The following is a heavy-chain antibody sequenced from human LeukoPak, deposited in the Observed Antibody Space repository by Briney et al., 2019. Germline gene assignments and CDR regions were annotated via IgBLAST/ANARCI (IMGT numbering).Heavy chain of an antibody. Sequence: PGGSLRLSCAASGFTFSSYAMHWIRQAPGKGLEWVAVISYDGSNKYYADSVKGRFTISRDNSKNTLYLQMNSLRAEDTAVYYCARDRGELLPPDYYYGMDVWGQGTTVTVSS. D-gene: IGHD1-26*01. J-gene: IGHJ6*02. CDR2: ISYDGSNK. V-gene: IGHV3-30-3*01. CDR1: GFTFSSYA. CDR3: ARDRGELLPPDYYYGMDV.